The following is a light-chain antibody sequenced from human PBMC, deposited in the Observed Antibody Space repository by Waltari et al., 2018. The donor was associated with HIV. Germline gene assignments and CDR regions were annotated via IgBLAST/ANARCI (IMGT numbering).Light chain of an antibody. CDR1: QSLGNW. CDR2: KAS. J-gene: IGKJ2*01. Sequence: DIQMTQSPSTLSASVGDRVTITCRASQSLGNWLAWYQQKPGKAPKVMIYKASSLASGVPSRFGGSVSGTDFTLTISSLQPDDFATYYCQQYNSFPYTFGQGTKLEI. CDR3: QQYNSFPYT. V-gene: IGKV1-5*03.